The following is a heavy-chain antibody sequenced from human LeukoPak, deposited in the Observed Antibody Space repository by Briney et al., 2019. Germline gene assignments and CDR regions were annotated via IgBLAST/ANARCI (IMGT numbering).Heavy chain of an antibody. CDR2: FYDSGNT. CDR1: GYSISSGYY. V-gene: IGHV4-38-2*02. D-gene: IGHD1-26*01. CDR3: ARGKSRGSHIDY. Sequence: SETLSLTCTVSGYSISSGYYWGWIRQPPGKGLEWIGSFYDSGNTYYNPSLKSRVTISVDTSRDQFSLKVRSVTAADTAVYFCARGKSRGSHIDYWGQGTLVTVSS. J-gene: IGHJ4*02.